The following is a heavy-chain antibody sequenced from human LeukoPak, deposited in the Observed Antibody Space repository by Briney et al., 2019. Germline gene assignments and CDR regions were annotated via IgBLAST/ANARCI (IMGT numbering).Heavy chain of an antibody. Sequence: SETLSLTCTVSGGSISSYYWSWIRQPPGKGLEWIGYVYYSGSTNYNPSLKSRVTISVDTSKKQFSLKLSSVTAADTAVYYCARDINWGSNYFDYWGQGTLVTVSS. V-gene: IGHV4-59*01. CDR3: ARDINWGSNYFDY. D-gene: IGHD7-27*01. CDR2: VYYSGST. J-gene: IGHJ4*02. CDR1: GGSISSYY.